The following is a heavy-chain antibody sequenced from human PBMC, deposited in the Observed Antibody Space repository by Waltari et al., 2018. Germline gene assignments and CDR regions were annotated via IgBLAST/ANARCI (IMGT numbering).Heavy chain of an antibody. CDR3: AKEIRPNDY. CDR2: ISIMGGKM. V-gene: IGHV3-23*01. CDR1: GLTFSTSA. J-gene: IGHJ4*02. Sequence: EVQLLESGGGLVQPGGSLRLSCVVSGLTFSTSAMSWVRQAPGKGLEWVSAISIMGGKMYYGDSVRGRFTISRDNSKNALYLQMNSLRAEDTAVYYCAKEIRPNDYWGQGTLVTVSS.